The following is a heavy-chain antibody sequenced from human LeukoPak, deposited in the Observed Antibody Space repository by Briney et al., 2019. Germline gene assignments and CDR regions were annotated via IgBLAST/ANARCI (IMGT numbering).Heavy chain of an antibody. J-gene: IGHJ4*02. Sequence: PGGSLRLSCAASGFTFSSFAMSWVRQAPDKGLEWVSSITGSGDNTYYADSVKGRFSISRDNSRNTLYLEMNSLRADDTAIYYCASEPRSSVVVVLDFWGQGTLVTVPS. CDR2: ITGSGDNT. D-gene: IGHD2-15*01. CDR1: GFTFSSFA. CDR3: ASEPRSSVVVVLDF. V-gene: IGHV3-23*01.